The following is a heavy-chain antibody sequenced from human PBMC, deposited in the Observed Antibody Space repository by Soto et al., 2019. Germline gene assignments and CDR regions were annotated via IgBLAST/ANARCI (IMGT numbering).Heavy chain of an antibody. CDR3: ARDRVWGSYRYTGTGYGMDV. V-gene: IGHV3-21*01. Sequence: LRLSCAASGFTFSSYSMNWVRQAPGKGLEWVSSISSSSSYIYYADSVKGRFTISRDNAKNSLYLQMNSLRAEDTAVYYCARDRVWGSYRYTGTGYGMDVWGQGTTVTVSS. J-gene: IGHJ6*02. CDR2: ISSSSSYI. CDR1: GFTFSSYS. D-gene: IGHD3-16*02.